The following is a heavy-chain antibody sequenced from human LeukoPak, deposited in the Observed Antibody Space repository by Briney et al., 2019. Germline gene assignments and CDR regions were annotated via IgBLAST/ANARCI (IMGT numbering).Heavy chain of an antibody. Sequence: SETLSLTCAVYGGSFSGYYWSWIRQPPGKGLEWIGSIYYSGSTYYNPSLKSRVTISVDTSKNQFSLKLSSVTAADTAVYYCASEFHYYDSSGSLFDYWGQGTLVTVSS. J-gene: IGHJ4*02. CDR1: GGSFSGYY. CDR2: IYYSGST. D-gene: IGHD3-22*01. V-gene: IGHV4-34*01. CDR3: ASEFHYYDSSGSLFDY.